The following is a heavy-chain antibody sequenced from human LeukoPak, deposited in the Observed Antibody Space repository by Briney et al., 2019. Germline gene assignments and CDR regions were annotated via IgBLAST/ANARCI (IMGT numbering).Heavy chain of an antibody. CDR3: AREKIGYCSSTSCSYPHY. J-gene: IGHJ4*02. D-gene: IGHD2-2*01. Sequence: ASVKVSCKASGYTFTGYYMHWVRQAPGQGLEWMGWINPNSGGTNYAQKFQGRVTMTRDTSISTHYMELSRLRSDDTAVYYCAREKIGYCSSTSCSYPHYWGQGTLVTVSS. V-gene: IGHV1-2*02. CDR2: INPNSGGT. CDR1: GYTFTGYY.